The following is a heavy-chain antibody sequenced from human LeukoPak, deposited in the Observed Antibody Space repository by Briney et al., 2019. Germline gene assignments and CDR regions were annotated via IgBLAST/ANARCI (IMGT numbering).Heavy chain of an antibody. CDR1: GYTFTSYY. Sequence: ASVKVSCKASGYTFTSYYMHWVRQAPGQGLEWMGIINPSGGSTSYAQKFQGRVTMTRDTSTSTVYMELSSLRSEDTAVYYCARGDVLRLGSYGSGSYGYWGQGTLVTVSS. D-gene: IGHD3-10*01. CDR2: INPSGGST. J-gene: IGHJ4*02. CDR3: ARGDVLRLGSYGSGSYGY. V-gene: IGHV1-46*01.